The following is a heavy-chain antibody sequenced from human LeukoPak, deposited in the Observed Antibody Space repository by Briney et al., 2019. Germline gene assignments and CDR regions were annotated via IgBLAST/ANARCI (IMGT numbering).Heavy chain of an antibody. D-gene: IGHD6-19*01. CDR1: GYSISSGYY. CDR2: IYHSGST. CDR3: ARGRHIAVAGDY. V-gene: IGHV4-38-2*02. J-gene: IGHJ4*02. Sequence: SETLSLTCTVSGYSISSGYYWGWIRQPPGKGLEWIGSIYHSGSTYYNPSLKSRVTISVDTSKNQFSLKLSSVTAADTAVYYCARGRHIAVAGDYWGQGTLVTVSS.